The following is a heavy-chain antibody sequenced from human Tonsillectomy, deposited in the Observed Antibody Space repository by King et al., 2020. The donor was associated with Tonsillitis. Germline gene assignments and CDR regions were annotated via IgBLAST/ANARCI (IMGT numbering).Heavy chain of an antibody. CDR3: ARGERDSSSSRSDAFDI. CDR1: GGSFSGYY. CDR2: ISHSGST. D-gene: IGHD6-6*01. V-gene: IGHV4-34*01. Sequence: VQLQQWGAGLLKPSETLSLTCAAYGGSFSGYYWSWIRQPQGKGLEWIGEISHSGSTNYNPSLKSRATISVDTSKKQFSLKLSSVTAADTAVYYCARGERDSSSSRSDAFDIWGQGTIVTVSS. J-gene: IGHJ3*02.